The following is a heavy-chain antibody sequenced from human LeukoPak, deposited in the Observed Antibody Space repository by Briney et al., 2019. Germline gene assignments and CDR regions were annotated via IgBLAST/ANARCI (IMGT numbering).Heavy chain of an antibody. CDR2: ISDDSGST. J-gene: IGHJ6*03. Sequence: GGSLRLSCAASELMFSSYAMSWVRQAPGKGLEWVSGISDDSGSTYYADSVRGRFTISRDNSKNTLYLQMNSLRVEDTAIYYCARFAAGGSYYYYMDVWGKGTTVTVSS. CDR3: ARFAAGGSYYYYMDV. D-gene: IGHD3-10*01. CDR1: ELMFSSYA. V-gene: IGHV3-23*01.